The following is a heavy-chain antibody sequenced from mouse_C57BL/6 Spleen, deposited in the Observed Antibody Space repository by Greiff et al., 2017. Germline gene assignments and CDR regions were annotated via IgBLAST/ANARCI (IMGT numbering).Heavy chain of an antibody. CDR2: IYPGSGST. J-gene: IGHJ3*01. D-gene: IGHD6-1*01. CDR3: AKGGPPNPLFAY. Sequence: VQLQQPGAELVKPGASVKMSCKASGYTFTSYWITWVKQRPGQGLEWIGDIYPGSGSTNYNEKFKSKATLTVDTSSSTAYMQLSSLTSEGSAVYYGAKGGPPNPLFAYWGQGTLVTVSA. V-gene: IGHV1-55*01. CDR1: GYTFTSYW.